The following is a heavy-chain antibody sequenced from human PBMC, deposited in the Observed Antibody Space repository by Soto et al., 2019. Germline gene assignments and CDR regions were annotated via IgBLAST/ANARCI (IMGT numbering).Heavy chain of an antibody. CDR1: DGTIASGGYY. Sequence: SETLSLTCTVSDGTIASGGYYWNWIRQHPGKGLEWIGNIYYTGSTGYNPSLKSRVTISIDTSKNQFSLNLGSVTAADTAIYYCARVDRYYYYGMDVWGHGTTVTVSS. J-gene: IGHJ6*02. CDR3: ARVDRYYYYGMDV. V-gene: IGHV4-31*03. CDR2: IYYTGST.